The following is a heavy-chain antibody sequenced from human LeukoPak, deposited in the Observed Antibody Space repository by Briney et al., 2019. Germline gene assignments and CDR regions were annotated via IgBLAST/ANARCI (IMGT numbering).Heavy chain of an antibody. J-gene: IGHJ4*02. CDR3: ARGVGYYDSSGYYGSSTKEIDY. Sequence: SETLSLTCTVSGGSISSYYWSWIRQPPGKGLEWIGYIYYSGSTNYNPSLKSRVTISVDTSKNQFSLKLSSVTAADTAVYYCARGVGYYDSSGYYGSSTKEIDYWGQGTLVTVSS. CDR2: IYYSGST. V-gene: IGHV4-59*08. CDR1: GGSISSYY. D-gene: IGHD3-22*01.